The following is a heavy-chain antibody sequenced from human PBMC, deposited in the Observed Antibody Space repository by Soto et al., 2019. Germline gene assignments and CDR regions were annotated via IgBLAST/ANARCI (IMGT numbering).Heavy chain of an antibody. D-gene: IGHD6-13*01. CDR3: AKDQSESSSWYGTLFDY. Sequence: GGSLRVSCAASGGTVSSYWRSWVRQAPGKGLEWVANIKQDGSEKYYADSVKGRFTISRDNSKNTLYLQMNSLRAEDTAVYYCAKDQSESSSWYGTLFDYWGQGTLVTVSS. CDR2: IKQDGSEK. CDR1: GGTVSSYW. V-gene: IGHV3-7*01. J-gene: IGHJ4*02.